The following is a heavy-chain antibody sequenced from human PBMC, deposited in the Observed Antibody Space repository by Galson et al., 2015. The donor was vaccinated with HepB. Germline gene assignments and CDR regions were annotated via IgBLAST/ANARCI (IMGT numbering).Heavy chain of an antibody. CDR1: GFIFSTYS. V-gene: IGHV3-48*02. CDR2: ISSSTSTI. Sequence: SLRLSCAASGFIFSTYSMNWVHQAPGKGLVWVSYISSSTSTIYYADSVKGRFTIPRDNAKNSLFLKMNSLGDDDTAVYYCASGWALDYWGQGTLVTVSS. CDR3: ASGWALDY. D-gene: IGHD1-26*01. J-gene: IGHJ4*02.